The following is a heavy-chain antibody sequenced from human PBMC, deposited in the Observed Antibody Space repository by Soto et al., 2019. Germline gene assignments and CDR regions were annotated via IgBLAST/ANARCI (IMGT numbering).Heavy chain of an antibody. Sequence: PSETLSLTCTVSGGSVSSGSYYWSWIRQPPGKGLEWIGYIYYSGSTNYNPSLKSRITISVDTSKNQLSLELSSVTAADTAVYYCARDTSAEATIGFDYWGQGTLVTVSS. D-gene: IGHD1-26*01. CDR2: IYYSGST. V-gene: IGHV4-61*01. CDR3: ARDTSAEATIGFDY. CDR1: GGSVSSGSYY. J-gene: IGHJ4*02.